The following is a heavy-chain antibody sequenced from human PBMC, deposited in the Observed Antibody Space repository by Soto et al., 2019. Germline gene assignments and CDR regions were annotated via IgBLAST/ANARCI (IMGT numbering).Heavy chain of an antibody. J-gene: IGHJ4*02. V-gene: IGHV3-23*01. CDR2: ISGSGGST. CDR1: GFTFSSYA. CDR3: AKDRTAGTRGNYYFDY. Sequence: GGSLRLSCAASGFTFSSYAMSWVRQAPGKGLEWVSAISGSGGSTYYADWVKGPFTISRDNSKNTLYLQMNSLRAEDTAVYYCAKDRTAGTRGNYYFDYLGQGTLVTVSS. D-gene: IGHD6-13*01.